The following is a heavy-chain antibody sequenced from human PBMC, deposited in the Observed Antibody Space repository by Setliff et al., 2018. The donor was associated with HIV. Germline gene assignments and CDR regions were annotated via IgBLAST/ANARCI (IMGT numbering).Heavy chain of an antibody. Sequence: GESLRISCRGFGYNFNNYWIDWGRQMPGKGLEWMGTIYPSDSDTKYNPSFQGHVSISADRSIGTTYLQWSSLRASDTAMYYCAKAGGDSWGQGTLVTVSS. V-gene: IGHV5-51*01. J-gene: IGHJ5*01. CDR2: IYPSDSDT. CDR3: AKAGGDS. D-gene: IGHD3-10*01. CDR1: GYNFNNYW.